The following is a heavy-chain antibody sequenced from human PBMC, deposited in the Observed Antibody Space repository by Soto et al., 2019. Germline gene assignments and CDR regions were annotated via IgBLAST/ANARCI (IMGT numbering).Heavy chain of an antibody. CDR2: VSGSGIDT. D-gene: IGHD4-17*01. J-gene: IGHJ3*02. Sequence: EVQLLESGGGLIQPGGSLRLSCAASGVTVSSSAMSCVRHAPGTGLEWVSAVSGSGIDTYYADSVKGRFTISRDTSKNTLYRQMNSMRAEDTAVYYCACNYGDYIGGDFDTCGQGTVVTVYS. CDR3: ACNYGDYIGGDFDT. CDR1: GVTVSSSA. V-gene: IGHV3-23*01.